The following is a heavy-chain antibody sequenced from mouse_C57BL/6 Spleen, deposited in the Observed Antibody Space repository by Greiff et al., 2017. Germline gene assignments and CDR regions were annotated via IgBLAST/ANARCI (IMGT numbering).Heavy chain of an antibody. CDR1: GYAFTNYL. Sequence: QVQLKESGAELVRPGTSVKVSCKASGYAFTNYLIEWVKQRPGQGLEWIGVINPGSGGTNYNEKFKGKATLTADKSSSTAYMQLSSLTSEDSAVYFCARSELTFDYWGQGTTLTVSS. CDR2: INPGSGGT. CDR3: ARSELTFDY. V-gene: IGHV1-54*01. J-gene: IGHJ2*01. D-gene: IGHD1-1*01.